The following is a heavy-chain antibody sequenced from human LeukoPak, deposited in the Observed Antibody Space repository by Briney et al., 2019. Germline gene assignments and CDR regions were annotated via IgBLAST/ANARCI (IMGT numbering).Heavy chain of an antibody. V-gene: IGHV4-31*06. CDR2: MYYSGST. CDR3: GRCHGDYLLYGRFFDY. D-gene: IGHD3/OR15-3a*01. J-gene: IGHJ4*02. Sequence: PSETLSLTCTVSGGSISSGTYYWSWIRQHPGKGLEWIGYMYYSGSTYYNPSLNSRGTISVDTSKNQFSLKLSSVTAADTAVCARGRCHGDYLLYGRFFDYWGQGTLVTVSS. CDR1: GGSISSGTYY.